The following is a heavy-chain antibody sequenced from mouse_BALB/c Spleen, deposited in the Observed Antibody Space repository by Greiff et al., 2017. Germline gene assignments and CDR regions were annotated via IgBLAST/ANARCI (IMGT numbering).Heavy chain of an antibody. V-gene: IGHV14-1*02. CDR3: ARREYGNPFAY. CDR1: GFNIKDYY. Sequence: VQLQQSGAELVRPGALVKLSCKASGFNIKDYYMHWVKQRPEQGLEWIGWIDPENGNTIYDPKFQGKASITADTSSNTAYLQLSSLTSEDTAVYYCARREYGNPFAYWGQGTLVTVSA. J-gene: IGHJ3*01. D-gene: IGHD2-10*02. CDR2: IDPENGNT.